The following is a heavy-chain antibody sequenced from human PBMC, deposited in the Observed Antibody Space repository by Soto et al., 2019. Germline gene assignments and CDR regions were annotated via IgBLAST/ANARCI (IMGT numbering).Heavy chain of an antibody. V-gene: IGHV3-23*01. J-gene: IGHJ5*02. CDR3: ATQNRYCGGTRCS. CDR2: ISVSGGSA. D-gene: IGHD2-2*01. CDR1: GFTFSSYA. Sequence: EVQLLESGGGLVQPGGSLRLSCAASGFTFSSYAMSWVRQAPGKGLERVSGISVSGGSAYYADSVEGRFTISRDNSKNTLYVQMNSLRAEDTALYYCATQNRYCGGTRCSCGQGTLVTVSS.